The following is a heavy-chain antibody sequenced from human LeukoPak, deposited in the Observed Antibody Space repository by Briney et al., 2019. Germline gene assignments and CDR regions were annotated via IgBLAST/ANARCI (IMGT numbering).Heavy chain of an antibody. CDR2: MNPNSGNT. CDR1: GYTFTSYD. CDR3: ARGRVVVSAWGLQNYYYYYMDV. Sequence: ASVKVSCKASGYTFTSYDINWVRQATGQGLEWMGWMNPNSGNTGYAQKFQGRVTITRNTSISTAYMELSSLRSEDTAVYYCARGRVVVSAWGLQNYYYYYMDVWGKGITVTVSS. J-gene: IGHJ6*03. V-gene: IGHV1-8*03. D-gene: IGHD3-22*01.